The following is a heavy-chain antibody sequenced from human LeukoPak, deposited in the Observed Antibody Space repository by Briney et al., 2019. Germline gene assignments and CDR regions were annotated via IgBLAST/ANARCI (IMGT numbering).Heavy chain of an antibody. D-gene: IGHD6-13*01. Sequence: SETLSLTCAVYGGSFSGYYWSWIRQPPGKGLEWIGEINHSGSTNYNPSLKSRVTISVDTSKNQFSLKLSSVTAADTAVYYCARAAVRKYSSSWIYWGQGTLVTVSS. CDR2: INHSGST. J-gene: IGHJ4*02. V-gene: IGHV4-34*01. CDR3: ARAAVRKYSSSWIY. CDR1: GGSFSGYY.